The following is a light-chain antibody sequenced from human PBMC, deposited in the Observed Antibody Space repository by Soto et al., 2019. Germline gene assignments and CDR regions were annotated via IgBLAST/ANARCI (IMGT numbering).Light chain of an antibody. CDR1: QSISSW. CDR2: KAS. Sequence: DIQMTQSTSTLYASVGDSVTLTCRASQSISSWLDWYQQKPGEAPKILIYKASSLESGVPSRFSGNVSGTEFTLNISSLQPDDFATYYCQQYDYYPYTFGQGTKLEIK. V-gene: IGKV1-5*03. CDR3: QQYDYYPYT. J-gene: IGKJ2*01.